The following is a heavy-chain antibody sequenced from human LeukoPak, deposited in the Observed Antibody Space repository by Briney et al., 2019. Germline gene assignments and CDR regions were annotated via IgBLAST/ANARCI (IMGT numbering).Heavy chain of an antibody. CDR2: INPNSGGT. CDR3: ARGVAAAGTGGAFDI. V-gene: IGHV1-2*02. CDR1: GYTFTGYY. Sequence: ASVKVSCKASGYTFTGYYMHWVRQAPGQGLEWMGWINPNSGGTNYAQKFQGRVTMTRDTSISTAYMELSRLRSDDTAVYYCARGVAAAGTGGAFDIWGQGTMVTVSS. D-gene: IGHD6-13*01. J-gene: IGHJ3*02.